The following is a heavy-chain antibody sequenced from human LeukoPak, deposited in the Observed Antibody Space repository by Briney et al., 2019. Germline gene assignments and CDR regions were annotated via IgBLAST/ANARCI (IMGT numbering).Heavy chain of an antibody. CDR2: IYYSGST. Sequence: SETLSLTCAVYGGTFSGYYWSWIRQPPGKGLEWIGYIYYSGSTNYNPSLKSRVTISVDTSKNQFSLKLSSVTAADTAVYYCARNSYYDNSGEGAFDIWGQGTMVTVSS. J-gene: IGHJ3*02. V-gene: IGHV4-59*12. D-gene: IGHD3-22*01. CDR1: GGTFSGYY. CDR3: ARNSYYDNSGEGAFDI.